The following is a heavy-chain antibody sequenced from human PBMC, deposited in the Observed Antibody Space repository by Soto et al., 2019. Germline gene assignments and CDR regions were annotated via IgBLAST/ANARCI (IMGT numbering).Heavy chain of an antibody. Sequence: EVQLLESGGGLEQPGGSLRLSCAASGFTFSSYAMSWVRQAPGKGLEWVSAISGSGGSTYYADSVKGRFTISRDNSKNTLYLQMNSLRAEDTAVYYCAKGGEVSYYYYYGMDVWGQGTTVTVSS. CDR1: GFTFSSYA. J-gene: IGHJ6*02. D-gene: IGHD2-21*01. CDR2: ISGSGGST. V-gene: IGHV3-23*01. CDR3: AKGGEVSYYYYYGMDV.